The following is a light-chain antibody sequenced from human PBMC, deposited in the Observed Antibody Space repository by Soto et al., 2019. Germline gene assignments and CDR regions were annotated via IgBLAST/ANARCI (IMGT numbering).Light chain of an antibody. V-gene: IGLV2-23*03. J-gene: IGLJ1*01. CDR2: EGS. Sequence: QSALTQPASVSGSPGQSITISCTGTSSDVGSYNLVSWYQQHPGKAPKLMIYEGSKRPSGVSNRFSGSKSGNTASLTISGLQAEDEADYYCCSYAGSSTLPFYVFGTGTKLTVL. CDR3: CSYAGSSTLPFYV. CDR1: SSDVGSYNL.